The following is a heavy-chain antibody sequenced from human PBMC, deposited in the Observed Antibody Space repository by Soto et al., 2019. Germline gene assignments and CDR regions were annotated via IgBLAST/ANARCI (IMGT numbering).Heavy chain of an antibody. CDR2: IYTGGTT. J-gene: IGHJ6*02. V-gene: IGHV3-66*01. D-gene: IGHD6-19*01. CDR3: ARGYGLGLTFSHYYGMDV. Sequence: EVQLVESGGGLVQPGGSLRLSCSASGFTISTNYISWVRQAPGKGLEWISVIYTGGTTYYADFVKGRFTISRDNSRNTVYLQLSSLRAEDTAVYYCARGYGLGLTFSHYYGMDVWGQGTTVTVSS. CDR1: GFTISTNY.